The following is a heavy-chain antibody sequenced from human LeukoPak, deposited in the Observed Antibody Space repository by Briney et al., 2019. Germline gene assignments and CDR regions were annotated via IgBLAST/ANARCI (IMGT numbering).Heavy chain of an antibody. V-gene: IGHV4-38-2*02. J-gene: IGHJ6*03. CDR2: VSHNTGA. CDR3: AREPGWGHNYYYMDV. Sequence: PSETLSLTCAVSGYSIGSDFDWGWIRQTPGKGLEWLGSVSHNTGASYNPSFKSRVTVSLETSKNHFSLTLTSVTAADTAVYFCAREPGWGHNYYYMDVWGKGTTVAVSS. D-gene: IGHD1-26*01. CDR1: GYSIGSDFD.